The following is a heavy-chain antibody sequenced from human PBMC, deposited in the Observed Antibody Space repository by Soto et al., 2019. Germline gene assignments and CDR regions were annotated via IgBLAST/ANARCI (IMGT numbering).Heavy chain of an antibody. CDR3: ARETGTTLSQWFDP. Sequence: ASVKVSCTESRYAFTSDYMHWVRQAPGQGLEWMGIINPSGGSTSYAQKFQGRVTMTRDTSTSTVYMELSSLRSEDTAVYYCARETGTTLSQWFDPWGQGTLVTVSS. CDR2: INPSGGST. J-gene: IGHJ5*02. D-gene: IGHD1-7*01. CDR1: RYAFTSDY. V-gene: IGHV1-46*01.